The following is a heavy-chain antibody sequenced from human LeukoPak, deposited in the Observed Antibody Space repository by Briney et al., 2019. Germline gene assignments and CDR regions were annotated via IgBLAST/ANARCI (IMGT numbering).Heavy chain of an antibody. J-gene: IGHJ4*02. CDR1: GGSISSYY. CDR2: LYSSGST. CDR3: ARRVDSYWFFDY. V-gene: IGHV4-4*07. D-gene: IGHD1-26*01. Sequence: SETLSLTCTVSGGSISSYYWNWIRQPAGKGLEWIGRLYSSGSTNYNPSLKSRVTMSVDTSKNQFSLEMRSVTAADTAVYYCARRVDSYWFFDYWGQGTLVTVSS.